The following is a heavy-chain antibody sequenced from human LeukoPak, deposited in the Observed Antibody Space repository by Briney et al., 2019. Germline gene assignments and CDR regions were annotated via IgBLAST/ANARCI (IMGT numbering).Heavy chain of an antibody. CDR3: ARGRDGYND. D-gene: IGHD5-24*01. Sequence: SETLSLTCTVSGGSISSYYWSWIRQPPGKGLEWIGYIYSGSTNYNPSLKSRVTMSVDTSKNQLSLKLTSVTAADTAVSYCARGRDGYNDWGQGTLVTVSS. V-gene: IGHV4-59*08. J-gene: IGHJ4*02. CDR2: IYSGST. CDR1: GGSISSYY.